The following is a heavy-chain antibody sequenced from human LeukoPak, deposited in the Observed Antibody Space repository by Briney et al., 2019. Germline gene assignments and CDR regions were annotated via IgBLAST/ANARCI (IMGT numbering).Heavy chain of an antibody. CDR2: ISGSSGDT. Sequence: GGSLRLSCVASGFTFRDYAMSWVRQAPGKGLEWVSPISGSSGDTYYADSAKGRFTISRDNSKNTLYLQMNNLRAEDTAIYFCAKVRHTSGWKSYYFEFWGQGTLVTVSS. V-gene: IGHV3-23*01. CDR1: GFTFRDYA. CDR3: AKVRHTSGWKSYYFEF. D-gene: IGHD6-19*01. J-gene: IGHJ4*02.